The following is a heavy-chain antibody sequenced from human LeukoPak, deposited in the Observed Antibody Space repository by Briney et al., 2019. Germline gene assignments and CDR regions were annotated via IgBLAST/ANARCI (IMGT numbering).Heavy chain of an antibody. Sequence: PGGSLRLSCAASGFTFTRHAMSWVRQAPEKGLEWVSGIGARGRNTYYADSVQGRFTISRDNSQDKLFLQMNSLRDDDTAIYYCTKEPELLPSGDWFDPWGQGTLVTVSS. CDR3: TKEPELLPSGDWFDP. D-gene: IGHD1-14*01. CDR2: IGARGRNT. CDR1: GFTFTRHA. J-gene: IGHJ5*02. V-gene: IGHV3-23*01.